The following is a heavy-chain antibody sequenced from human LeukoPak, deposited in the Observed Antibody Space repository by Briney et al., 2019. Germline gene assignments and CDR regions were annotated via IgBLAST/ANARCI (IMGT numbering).Heavy chain of an antibody. CDR3: ARSLPYGTTWYGRSDF. Sequence: HPGGSLRLSCAASVFPFNADWMSWVRQAPGKGLEWVANIRQDGDTKYYVDSVKGRFTISRDNAMNSLYLQMNSLRAEDTAIYYRARSLPYGTTWYGRSDFWGQGTLVTVSS. V-gene: IGHV3-7*03. J-gene: IGHJ4*02. CDR2: IRQDGDTK. D-gene: IGHD6-13*01. CDR1: VFPFNADW.